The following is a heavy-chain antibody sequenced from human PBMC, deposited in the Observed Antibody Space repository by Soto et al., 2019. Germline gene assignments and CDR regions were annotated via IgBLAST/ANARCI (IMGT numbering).Heavy chain of an antibody. CDR1: GFTFSSYG. CDR3: AKEKDSGTLDY. V-gene: IGHV3-30*18. Sequence: QVQLVESGGGVVQPGRSLRLSCAASGFTFSSYGMHWVRQAPGKGLEWVAVISYDGSNKYYADSVKGRFTISRDNSKNTLYLQMNSLRAEDTAVYYCAKEKDSGTLDYCGQGTLVTVSS. J-gene: IGHJ4*02. CDR2: ISYDGSNK.